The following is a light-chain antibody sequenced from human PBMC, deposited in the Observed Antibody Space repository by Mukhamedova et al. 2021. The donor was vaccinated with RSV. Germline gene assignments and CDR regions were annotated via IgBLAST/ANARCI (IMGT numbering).Light chain of an antibody. J-gene: IGKJ5*01. CDR3: QQHSIGLPIT. Sequence: GSQSVNNYLAWYQQKPGQAPRLLIYDAAKRATGIPARFSGSGSGTDFTLTINSLEPGDFAVYFCQQHSIGLPITFGQGTRLDIK. CDR2: DAA. CDR1: QSVNNY. V-gene: IGKV3-11*01.